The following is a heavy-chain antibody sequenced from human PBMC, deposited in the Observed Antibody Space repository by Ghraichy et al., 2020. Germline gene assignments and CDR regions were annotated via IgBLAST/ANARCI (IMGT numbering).Heavy chain of an antibody. J-gene: IGHJ3*02. CDR3: ARDIVATGFTAAFDI. CDR2: ISYDGSNK. D-gene: IGHD5-12*01. Sequence: GGSLRLSCAASGFTFSSYAMHWVRQAPGKGLEWVAVISYDGSNKYYADSVKGRFTISRDNSKNTLYLQMNSLRAEDTAVYYCARDIVATGFTAAFDIWGQGTMVTVSS. CDR1: GFTFSSYA. V-gene: IGHV3-30*04.